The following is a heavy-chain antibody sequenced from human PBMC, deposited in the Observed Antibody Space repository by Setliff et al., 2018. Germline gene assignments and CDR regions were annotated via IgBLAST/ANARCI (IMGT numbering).Heavy chain of an antibody. CDR3: ARANDYSSGWYFYYYGMDV. J-gene: IGHJ6*02. CDR1: GYTFTSYG. V-gene: IGHV1-18*01. D-gene: IGHD6-19*01. CDR2: ISAYNGNT. Sequence: ASVKVSCKASGYTFTSYGISWVRQAPGQGLEWMGWISAYNGNTNYAQKLQGRVTVTTDTSTSTAYMELRSLRSDDTAVYYCARANDYSSGWYFYYYGMDVWGQGTTVTVSS.